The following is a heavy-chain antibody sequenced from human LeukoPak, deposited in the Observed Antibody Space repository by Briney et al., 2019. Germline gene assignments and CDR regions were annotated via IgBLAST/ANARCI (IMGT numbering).Heavy chain of an antibody. CDR2: IKSETSGGTV. CDR1: GFTFRSYG. CDR3: TTAPSALDY. Sequence: GGSLRLSCAASGFTFRSYGMHWVRQAPGKGLEWVGRIKSETSGGTVDYAAPVKGRFIISRDDSRNTLFLQMNSLKTEDTAVYYCTTAPSALDYWGQGTLVTVSS. J-gene: IGHJ4*02. V-gene: IGHV3-15*01.